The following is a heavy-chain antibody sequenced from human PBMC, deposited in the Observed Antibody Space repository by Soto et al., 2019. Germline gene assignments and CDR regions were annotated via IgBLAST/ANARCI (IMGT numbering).Heavy chain of an antibody. Sequence: QVQLLESGGGVVQPGRSLRLSCAASGFTFSSYGMHWVRQAPGKGLEWVAVISYDGSNKYYADSVKGRFTISRDNSKNTLYLQMNSLRAEDTAVYYCACLLHDAFDIWGQGTMVTVSS. CDR3: ACLLHDAFDI. CDR2: ISYDGSNK. J-gene: IGHJ3*02. V-gene: IGHV3-30*03. D-gene: IGHD2-15*01. CDR1: GFTFSSYG.